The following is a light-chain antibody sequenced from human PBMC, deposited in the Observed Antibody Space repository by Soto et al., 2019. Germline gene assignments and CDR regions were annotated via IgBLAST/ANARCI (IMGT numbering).Light chain of an antibody. V-gene: IGLV1-40*01. CDR2: GNT. CDR3: QSYDSSLRSWV. CDR1: RSNIGARYD. J-gene: IGLJ3*02. Sequence: QSALTQPPSVSGAPGQRVTISCTGNRSNIGARYDVHWYQLLPGTAPKLLIHGNTIRPSGVPDRFSGSKSGTSASLAVTGLQAEDEADYYCQSYDSSLRSWVFGGGTKVTVL.